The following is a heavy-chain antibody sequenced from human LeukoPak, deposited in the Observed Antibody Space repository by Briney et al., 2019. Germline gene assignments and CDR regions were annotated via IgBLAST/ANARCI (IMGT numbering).Heavy chain of an antibody. Sequence: SLLLSCAASGFPFSSFSMNWVRQAPGKGLEWVSYISYSSSTIYYADSVKGRFTISRDNAKNSLYLQMNSLRDEDTAVYYCARDLISGYYTFDYWGQGALVTVSS. J-gene: IGHJ4*02. V-gene: IGHV3-48*02. CDR1: GFPFSSFS. CDR2: ISYSSSTI. D-gene: IGHD2/OR15-2a*01. CDR3: ARDLISGYYTFDY.